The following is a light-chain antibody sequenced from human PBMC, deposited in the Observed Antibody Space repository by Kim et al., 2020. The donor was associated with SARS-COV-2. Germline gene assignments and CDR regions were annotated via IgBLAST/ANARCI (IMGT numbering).Light chain of an antibody. J-gene: IGKJ4*01. V-gene: IGKV1-NL1*01. CDR2: ATS. Sequence: ASVGDRLTLTCRASQGISNSLAWYQQKPGKAPKLLLSATSKLERGVPSRFSGSGSGTTYTLTISNQQPEDFATYYCQQYYSHPLTFGGGTKVDIK. CDR1: QGISNS. CDR3: QQYYSHPLT.